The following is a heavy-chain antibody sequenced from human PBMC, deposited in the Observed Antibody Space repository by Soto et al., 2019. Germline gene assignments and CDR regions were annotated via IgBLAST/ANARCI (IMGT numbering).Heavy chain of an antibody. D-gene: IGHD3-3*01. V-gene: IGHV3-53*01. CDR1: GLTVSGKKY. Sequence: DVQLVESGGGLIQPGESLRLSCAAFGLTVSGKKYVAWVRQAPGKGLEWVSALYDVDGSFYTDSVKGRFTTSSDSSKTTVYLQMNGLRPDDTAVYYCAKSAPLEWLLLDYWGQGTLVTVSS. CDR3: AKSAPLEWLLLDY. CDR2: LYDVDGS. J-gene: IGHJ4*02.